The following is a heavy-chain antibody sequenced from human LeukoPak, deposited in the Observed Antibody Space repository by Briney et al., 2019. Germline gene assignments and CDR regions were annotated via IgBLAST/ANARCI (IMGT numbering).Heavy chain of an antibody. CDR3: ASSSLVVVVTYGFDI. CDR1: NGPITSTKW. CDR2: ISHTVST. D-gene: IGHD2-21*01. J-gene: IGHJ3*02. Sequence: SGTLCLTCTVSNGPITSTKWWRCVRQPPGKGLEWIGEISHTVSTNYNPSFNSRVTMSVDKSKNQFSLNLKSVTAADTALYYCASSSLVVVVTYGFDIWGRGTAVTVSS. V-gene: IGHV4-4*02.